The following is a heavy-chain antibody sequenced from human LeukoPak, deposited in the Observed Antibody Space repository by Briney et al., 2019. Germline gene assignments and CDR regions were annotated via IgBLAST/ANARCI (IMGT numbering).Heavy chain of an antibody. D-gene: IGHD1-14*01. J-gene: IGHJ4*02. CDR2: ISSSSSYI. Sequence: PGGSLRLSCAASGFTFSSYSMNWVRQAPGKGLEWVSSISSSSSYIYYADSVKGRFTISRDNAKNSLYLQMNSLRAEDTAVYYCAKDRRWAYPYYFDYWGQGTLVTVSS. CDR1: GFTFSSYS. V-gene: IGHV3-21*04. CDR3: AKDRRWAYPYYFDY.